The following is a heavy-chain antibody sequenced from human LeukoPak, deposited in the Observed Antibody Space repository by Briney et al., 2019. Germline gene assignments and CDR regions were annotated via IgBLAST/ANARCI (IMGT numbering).Heavy chain of an antibody. CDR2: IYYSGST. CDR1: GGSISSSSYY. Sequence: SETLSLTCTVSGGSISSSSYYRGWIRQPPGKGLEWIGSIYYSGSTYYNPSLKSRVTISVDTSKNQFSLKLSSVTAADTAVYYCARGLSSLRFIYDFWGQGTLVTVSS. D-gene: IGHD5/OR15-5a*01. V-gene: IGHV4-39*01. CDR3: ARGLSSLRFIYDF. J-gene: IGHJ4*02.